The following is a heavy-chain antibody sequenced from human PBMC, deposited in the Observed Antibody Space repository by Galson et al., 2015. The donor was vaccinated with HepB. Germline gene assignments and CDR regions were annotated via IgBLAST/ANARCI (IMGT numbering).Heavy chain of an antibody. J-gene: IGHJ4*02. CDR1: GFTFNSHW. D-gene: IGHD6-19*01. Sequence: SLRLSCAASGFTFNSHWMTWVRQAPGKGLEWVGNIKQDGSEKNYVDSVKGRFTISRDNAKSSLYLQMNSLRVEDTAVYYCARSSGRSSDYWGRGTLVTVSS. V-gene: IGHV3-7*03. CDR2: IKQDGSEK. CDR3: ARSSGRSSDY.